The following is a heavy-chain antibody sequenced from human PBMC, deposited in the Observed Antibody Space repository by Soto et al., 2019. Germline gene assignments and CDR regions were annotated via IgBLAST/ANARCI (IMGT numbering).Heavy chain of an antibody. CDR2: IYPGDSDT. J-gene: IGHJ3*02. CDR3: AIRWYSGVYCAFDI. CDR1: GYKFNSYW. Sequence: PGESLKISCKGSGYKFNSYWIAWVRQMPGKGLEWMGIIYPGDSDTRYSPSFQGQVTISADKSISSAFLQWSSLKASDTAIYYWAIRWYSGVYCAFDISGQGTMVT. V-gene: IGHV5-51*01. D-gene: IGHD1-26*01.